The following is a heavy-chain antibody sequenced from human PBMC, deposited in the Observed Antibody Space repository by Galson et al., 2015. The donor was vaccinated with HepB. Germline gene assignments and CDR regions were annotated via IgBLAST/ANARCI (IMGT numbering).Heavy chain of an antibody. CDR2: ISFDGSNE. J-gene: IGHJ4*02. V-gene: IGHV3-30*18. CDR1: GFSFSSYG. Sequence: SLRLSCAASGFSFSSYGTRWVRQAPGKGLEWVAVISFDGSNEYYADSVRGRFTISRDNSKNTLYLLMNSLRAEDTAVYYCAKDLSSGSWANSFDYWGQGTLVTVSS. CDR3: AKDLSSGSWANSFDY. D-gene: IGHD1-26*01.